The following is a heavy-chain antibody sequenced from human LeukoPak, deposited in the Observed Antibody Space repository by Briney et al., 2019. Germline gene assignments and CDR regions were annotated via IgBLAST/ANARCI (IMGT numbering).Heavy chain of an antibody. CDR1: GFTFSSYG. J-gene: IGHJ6*02. V-gene: IGHV3-30*18. CDR3: AKGFNRWWWELLPYYGMDV. CDR2: ISYDGSNK. D-gene: IGHD1-26*01. Sequence: GGSLRLSCAASGFTFSSYGMHWVRQAPGKGLEWVAVISYDGSNKYYADSVKGRFTISRDNSKNTLYLQMNSPRAEDTAVYYCAKGFNRWWWELLPYYGMDVWGQGTTVTVSS.